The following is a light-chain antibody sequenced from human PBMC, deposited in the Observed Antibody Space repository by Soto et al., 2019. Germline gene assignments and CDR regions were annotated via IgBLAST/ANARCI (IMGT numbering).Light chain of an antibody. Sequence: QSVLAQPASVSGSPGLSITISCTGASGYVGTYSLVSWYQQHPGKAPKVVIYEGHKRPSGVPDRFSGSTSVNTASLTISGLQTDDEADYYCCLYVGATTYVFGTGTKVTVL. CDR2: EGH. J-gene: IGLJ1*01. CDR1: SGYVGTYSL. V-gene: IGLV2-23*01. CDR3: CLYVGATTYV.